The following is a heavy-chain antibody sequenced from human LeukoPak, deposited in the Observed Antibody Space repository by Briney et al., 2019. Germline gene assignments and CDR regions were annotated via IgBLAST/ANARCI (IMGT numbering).Heavy chain of an antibody. CDR1: GFTFSDYH. V-gene: IGHV3-11*01. J-gene: IGHJ4*02. Sequence: GGSLRLSCAASGFTFSDYHMTWIRQAPGKGLEWVSYISPGGNTIYFADSVNGRFTLSRDSARNSLSLQMNSPTAEDTAVYYCAAGRDIAVAGPGGYFDYWGRGTLVTVSS. CDR3: AAGRDIAVAGPGGYFDY. D-gene: IGHD6-19*01. CDR2: ISPGGNTI.